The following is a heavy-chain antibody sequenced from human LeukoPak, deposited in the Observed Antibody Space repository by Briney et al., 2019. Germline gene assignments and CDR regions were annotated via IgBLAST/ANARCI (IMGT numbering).Heavy chain of an antibody. V-gene: IGHV1-18*01. D-gene: IGHD3-22*01. CDR2: ISVQNGNR. J-gene: IGHJ4*02. CDR1: GYTFNTHG. Sequence: ASVKVSCKASGYTFNTHGINWVRQAPGQGPEWMGWISVQNGNRNNAQKFQGRVTMTTDTSTSTAYMELRSLRSDDTAVYYCARGMFDSSRSYFDYWGQGTLVTVSS. CDR3: ARGMFDSSRSYFDY.